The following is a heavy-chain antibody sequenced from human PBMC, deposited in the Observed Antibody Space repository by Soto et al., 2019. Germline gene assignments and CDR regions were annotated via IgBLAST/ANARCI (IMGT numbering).Heavy chain of an antibody. Sequence: SETLSLTCAVYGGSFSGYYWSWIRQPPGKGLEWIGEINHSGSTNYNPSLKSRVAISVDTSKNQFSLKLSSVTAADTAVYYCARAPPTDYWGQGTLVTVSS. CDR1: GGSFSGYY. CDR3: ARAPPTDY. V-gene: IGHV4-34*01. J-gene: IGHJ4*02. CDR2: INHSGST.